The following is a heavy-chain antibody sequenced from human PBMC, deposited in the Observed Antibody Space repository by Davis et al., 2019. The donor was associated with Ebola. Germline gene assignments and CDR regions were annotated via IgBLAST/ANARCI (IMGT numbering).Heavy chain of an antibody. CDR1: LYTFTSYG. CDR3: AREGYCSSTSCYYDYYYYGRDV. D-gene: IGHD2-2*01. CDR2: ISAYNGNT. Sequence: ASVTVSRMASLYTFTSYGISRVRQAPGQGLEWMGWISAYNGNTNYAQKLQGRVTMTTDTSTSTAYMELRSLRSDDTAVYYCAREGYCSSTSCYYDYYYYGRDVWGQGTTVTVSS. J-gene: IGHJ6*02. V-gene: IGHV1-18*01.